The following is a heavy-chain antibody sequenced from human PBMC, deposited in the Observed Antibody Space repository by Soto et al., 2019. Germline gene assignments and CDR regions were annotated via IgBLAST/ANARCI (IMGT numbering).Heavy chain of an antibody. J-gene: IGHJ4*02. D-gene: IGHD3-10*01. CDR3: ARGRMFGDHGSGIDY. Sequence: QVQLQESGPGLVKPSQTLSVICTVSGGSISSGDYYWSWIRQHPGKGLEWIGYIYYSGSTYYNPTLRRRVTITVDTSKNQFPLELSSVTAAETAVYYCARGRMFGDHGSGIDYWGQGTLVTVSS. CDR2: IYYSGST. V-gene: IGHV4-31*03. CDR1: GGSISSGDYY.